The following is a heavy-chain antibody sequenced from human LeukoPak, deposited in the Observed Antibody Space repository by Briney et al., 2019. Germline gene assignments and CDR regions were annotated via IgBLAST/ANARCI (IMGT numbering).Heavy chain of an antibody. Sequence: GGSLRLSCGPSGHHLWSQHISWVPQATAEAVEWVSLFYCGGSTFYAGSVKGRFTISRDNSKNTLYLQMNSLRAEDTVVYYCARDGPLRGDWYSDLWGRGTLVTVSS. D-gene: IGHD5-12*01. J-gene: IGHJ2*01. V-gene: IGHV3-53*01. CDR3: ARDGPLRGDWYSDL. CDR1: GHHLWSQH. CDR2: FYCGGST.